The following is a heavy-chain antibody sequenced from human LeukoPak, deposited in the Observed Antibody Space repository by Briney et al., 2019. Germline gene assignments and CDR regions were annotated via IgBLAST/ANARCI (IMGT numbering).Heavy chain of an antibody. J-gene: IGHJ4*02. CDR3: ATGGGIPTTSCTN. D-gene: IGHD2-2*01. CDR1: GYTFTGYY. CDR2: INPNSGGT. Sequence: ASVRVSCKASGYTFTGYYIHWVRQAPGQGLEWMGWINPNSGGTNYAQKCYGSVTMTRDTSISTAYMELSRLRSDDTAVYYCATGGGIPTTSCTNWGQGTLVTVSS. V-gene: IGHV1-2*02.